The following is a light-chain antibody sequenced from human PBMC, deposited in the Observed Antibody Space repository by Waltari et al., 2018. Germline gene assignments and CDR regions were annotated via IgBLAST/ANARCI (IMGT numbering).Light chain of an antibody. CDR3: QQYGSSPYT. CDR2: GAS. CDR1: QSVSSSY. Sequence: ELVLTQSPGTLSLSPAERATLPCRASQSVSSSYLAWYQQKPGQAPRLLIYGASSRATGIPDRFSGSGSGTDFTLTISRLEPEDFAVYYCQQYGSSPYTFGQGTKLEIK. V-gene: IGKV3-20*01. J-gene: IGKJ2*01.